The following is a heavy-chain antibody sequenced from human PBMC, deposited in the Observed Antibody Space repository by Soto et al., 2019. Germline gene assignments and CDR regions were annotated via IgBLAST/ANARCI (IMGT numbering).Heavy chain of an antibody. D-gene: IGHD3-22*01. CDR2: TYYRSKWYN. J-gene: IGHJ4*02. Sequence: PSQTLSLTCAISGDSVSSNSAAWNWIRQSPSRGLEWLGRTYYRSKWYNDYAVSVKSRITINPDTSKNQFSLKLSSVTAEDTAVYYCARFYYYDSSGYSGRFDYWGQGTLVTVSS. V-gene: IGHV6-1*01. CDR1: GDSVSSNSAA. CDR3: ARFYYYDSSGYSGRFDY.